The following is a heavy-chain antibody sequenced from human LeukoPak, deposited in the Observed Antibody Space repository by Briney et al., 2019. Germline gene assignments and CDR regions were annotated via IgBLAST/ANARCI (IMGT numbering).Heavy chain of an antibody. CDR2: LYRSGTT. CDR1: GYSIAHGFF. CDR3: ARVEVPRDINDWYFDL. V-gene: IGHV4-38-2*02. D-gene: IGHD2-15*01. Sequence: PSETLSLTCTVSGYSIAHGFFWAWIRQPPGGGLEWIGSLYRSGTTYYNTSLKSRISTSVDTSKNQFSPKLRLVTAADTAVYYCARVEVPRDINDWYFDLWGRGTLVTVSS. J-gene: IGHJ2*01.